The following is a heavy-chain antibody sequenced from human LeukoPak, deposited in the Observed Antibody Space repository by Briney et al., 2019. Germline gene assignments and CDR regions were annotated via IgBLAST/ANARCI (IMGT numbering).Heavy chain of an antibody. CDR2: ISWNSGSK. V-gene: IGHV3-9*01. CDR3: AKDTASGPYYYYNMDV. D-gene: IGHD1-26*01. J-gene: IGHJ6*03. CDR1: GITFDGYA. Sequence: GGSLRLSCAASGITFDGYAMHWVRQAPGKGLEWVSGISWNSGSKGYADSVKGRFTISRDNAKNSLYLQMNSLRAEDTALYYCAKDTASGPYYYYNMDVWGKGTTVTISS.